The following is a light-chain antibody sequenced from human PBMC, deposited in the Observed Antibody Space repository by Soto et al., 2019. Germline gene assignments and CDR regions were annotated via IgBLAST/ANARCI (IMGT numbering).Light chain of an antibody. CDR2: GAS. J-gene: IGKJ1*01. CDR1: QGISSW. V-gene: IGKV1-5*01. CDR3: QQYNSYDMWS. Sequence: DIQMTQSPSTLSASVGDRVTITCRASQGISSWLAWYQQKPGKAPKLLIFGASSLESGVPSRFSGSGSATEFTLTISSLQPDDFATYYCQQYNSYDMWSFGQGTKVQLK.